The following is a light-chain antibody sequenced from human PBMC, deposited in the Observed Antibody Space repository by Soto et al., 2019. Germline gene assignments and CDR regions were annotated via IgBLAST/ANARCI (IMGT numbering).Light chain of an antibody. Sequence: EVVLTQSPATLSLSPGERATLSCRASQSVSSTFLAWYQQKPGQAPRLLIYGASSRATGIPDRFSGSGSGTEFTLTISRLEPEDFAVFYCQQYGSSPRTFGQGTKVDIK. J-gene: IGKJ1*01. CDR3: QQYGSSPRT. CDR1: QSVSSTF. CDR2: GAS. V-gene: IGKV3-20*01.